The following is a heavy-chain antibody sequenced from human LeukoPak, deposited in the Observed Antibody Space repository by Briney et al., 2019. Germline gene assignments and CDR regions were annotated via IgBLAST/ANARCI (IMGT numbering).Heavy chain of an antibody. CDR2: IYTNGST. J-gene: IGHJ5*02. Sequence: SQTLSLTCTVSGGSISSGFYYWSWIRQPAGEGLEWIGRIYTNGSTSYSPFLKSRVTISIDTSKNQFSLKLSSVTAADTAVYYCARSHDFWSGSDNWFDPCGQGTLVTVSS. CDR3: ARSHDFWSGSDNWFDP. CDR1: GGSISSGFYY. D-gene: IGHD3-3*01. V-gene: IGHV4-61*02.